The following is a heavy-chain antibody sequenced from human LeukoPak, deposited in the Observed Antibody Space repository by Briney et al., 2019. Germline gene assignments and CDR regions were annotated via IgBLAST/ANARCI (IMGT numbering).Heavy chain of an antibody. J-gene: IGHJ4*02. CDR2: IYYSGST. CDR3: ARGSGLGYFDY. CDR1: GGSISSADYY. V-gene: IGHV4-30-4*01. D-gene: IGHD2-15*01. Sequence: SETLSLTCTVSGGSISSADYYWSWVRQPPGKGLEWNGYIYYSGSTYYNTSLKSLLNMSVDTSKNQFSLKLSSVTAAETAVYYCARGSGLGYFDYWGQGTLVTVSS.